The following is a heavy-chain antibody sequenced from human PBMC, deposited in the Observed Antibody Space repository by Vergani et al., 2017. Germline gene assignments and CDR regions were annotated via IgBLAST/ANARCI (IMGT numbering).Heavy chain of an antibody. D-gene: IGHD2-2*01. J-gene: IGHJ3*01. CDR1: GGSFTSYH. Sequence: QVQLQQWGGGLLKPSETLSLTCVVNGGSFTSYHWTWIRQSPGEGLEWVGDIDHTGRPDYNPSLKSRLTMSVNKSRNQFSLNLSSVTAADTAVYYCARSYCSATRCYSSIAFDLWGQGTQVTISS. V-gene: IGHV4-34*01. CDR3: ARSYCSATRCYSSIAFDL. CDR2: IDHTGRP.